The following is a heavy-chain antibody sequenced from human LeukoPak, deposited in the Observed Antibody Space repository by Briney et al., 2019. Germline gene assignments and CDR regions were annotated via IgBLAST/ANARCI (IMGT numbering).Heavy chain of an antibody. V-gene: IGHV3-21*01. Sequence: GGSLGLSCAVSGFIYQTFSMNWVPQAPGKGLEWASSMRRDSADISHADSLKRRFTIPRDSAKSSLYLQMSSLRAEDTAVYYCARVAFGLYVMDVWGQGTTVTVSS. CDR3: ARVAFGLYVMDV. J-gene: IGHJ6*02. CDR1: GFIYQTFS. CDR2: MRRDSADI. D-gene: IGHD3/OR15-3a*01.